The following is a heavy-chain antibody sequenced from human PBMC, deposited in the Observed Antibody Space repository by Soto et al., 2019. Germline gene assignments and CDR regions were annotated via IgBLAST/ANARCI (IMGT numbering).Heavy chain of an antibody. J-gene: IGHJ3*01. Sequence: PGGSLRLSFVASGFTFDDYAMHWVRQAPVKGLEWVSGISFSSGSIGYAESVKGRFTISRDNARNSLYLQMNSLRAEDTALYYCARDIDENQLLYDALDFRGQGPMV. CDR1: GFTFDDYA. CDR3: ARDIDENQLLYDALDF. D-gene: IGHD2-2*01. CDR2: ISFSSGSI. V-gene: IGHV3-9*01.